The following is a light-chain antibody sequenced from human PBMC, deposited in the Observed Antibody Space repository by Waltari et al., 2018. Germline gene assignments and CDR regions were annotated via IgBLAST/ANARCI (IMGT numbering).Light chain of an antibody. Sequence: EIVFPHSPGTLSLSPGQRATLSCRASQSVGKYLAWYQQKPGQAPRLLIYDASTRATGIPDRFSGSGSGTDFSLTISRLEPEDFAVYYCQKYVNLPATFGQGTKVEIK. J-gene: IGKJ1*01. CDR1: QSVGKY. CDR2: DAS. V-gene: IGKV3-20*01. CDR3: QKYVNLPAT.